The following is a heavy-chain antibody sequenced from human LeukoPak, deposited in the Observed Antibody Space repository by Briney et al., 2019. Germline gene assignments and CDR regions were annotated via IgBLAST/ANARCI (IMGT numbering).Heavy chain of an antibody. J-gene: IGHJ4*02. CDR3: AKDRRVGVTPYFDY. V-gene: IGHV3-23*01. CDR2: VSGSGDNT. D-gene: IGHD1-26*01. CDR1: GFTFSSYA. Sequence: GGSLRLSCAASGFTFSSYAMSWVRQAPGKGLEWVSGVSGSGDNTHYADSVKGRFTISRDNSKNTLYLQMNSLRAEDTAVYYCAKDRRVGVTPYFDYWGQGTLVTVSS.